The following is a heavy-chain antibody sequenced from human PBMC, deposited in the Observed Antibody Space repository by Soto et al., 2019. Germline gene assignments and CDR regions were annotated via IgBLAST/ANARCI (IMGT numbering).Heavy chain of an antibody. V-gene: IGHV3-7*01. CDR1: GFNFSNYW. CDR2: IKKDGSEK. CDR3: ARDPNMLLWPSYFYYGMDV. D-gene: IGHD2-2*01. J-gene: IGHJ6*02. Sequence: VQLVESGGGLVQPGGSLRLSCAASGFNFSNYWMSWVRQAPGKGLEWVGNIKKDGSEKYHVDSVKGRFTISRDNAKNSLYLQMNSLRAEDTAVYYCARDPNMLLWPSYFYYGMDVWGQGTTVTVSS.